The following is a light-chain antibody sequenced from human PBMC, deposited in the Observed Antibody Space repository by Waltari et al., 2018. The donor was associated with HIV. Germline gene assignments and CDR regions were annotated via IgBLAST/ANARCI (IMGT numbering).Light chain of an antibody. Sequence: SYELTQPPSVSVSPGQTARITCSGDTLPKKYAHWYQQKSGQAPVLVIYEDIKRPSGIPERFSGSSSGTMAILTIGGAQVEDEADYYCYSTESNGNHRVFGGGTKLTVL. V-gene: IGLV3-10*01. CDR3: YSTESNGNHRV. J-gene: IGLJ3*02. CDR1: TLPKKY. CDR2: EDI.